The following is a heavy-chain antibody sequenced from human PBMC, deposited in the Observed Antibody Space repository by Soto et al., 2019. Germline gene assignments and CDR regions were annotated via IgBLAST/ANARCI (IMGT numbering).Heavy chain of an antibody. CDR3: ARVRVLYYDFWSGYFPGMFDY. J-gene: IGHJ4*02. D-gene: IGHD3-3*01. Sequence: PSETLSLTCTVSGGSISSYYCSWIRQTPGKGLEWIGYIYYSGSTNYNPSLKSRVTISVDTSKNQFSLKLSSVTAADTAVYYCARVRVLYYDFWSGYFPGMFDYWGQGTLVTVSS. CDR1: GGSISSYY. V-gene: IGHV4-59*01. CDR2: IYYSGST.